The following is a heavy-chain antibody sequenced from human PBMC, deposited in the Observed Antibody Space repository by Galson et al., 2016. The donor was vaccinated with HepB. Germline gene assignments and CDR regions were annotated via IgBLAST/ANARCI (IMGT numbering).Heavy chain of an antibody. V-gene: IGHV3-30-3*01. Sequence: SLRLSCAASGFTFSSYAMHWVHQAPGKGLEWVAVISFDGSNNFYADSVKSRFTISRDNSKNTLYLQMNSLRAEDTAVYYCARDDDYVWGTYRYTRTVPQYYFDYWGQGTLVTVSS. D-gene: IGHD3-16*02. CDR2: ISFDGSNN. J-gene: IGHJ4*02. CDR3: ARDDDYVWGTYRYTRTVPQYYFDY. CDR1: GFTFSSYA.